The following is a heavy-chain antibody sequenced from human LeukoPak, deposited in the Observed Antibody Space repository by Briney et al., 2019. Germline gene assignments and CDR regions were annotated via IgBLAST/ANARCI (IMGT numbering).Heavy chain of an antibody. CDR1: GFTFSSYE. D-gene: IGHD2-21*01. V-gene: IGHV3-48*03. Sequence: GGSLRLSCAASGFTFSSYEMNWVRQAPGKGLEWVSYISSSGSTIYYADSVKGRFTISRDNAKNSLYLQMNSLRAEDTAVYYCARDVLGVVIAFDYWGQGTLDTVSS. CDR3: ARDVLGVVIAFDY. CDR2: ISSSGSTI. J-gene: IGHJ4*02.